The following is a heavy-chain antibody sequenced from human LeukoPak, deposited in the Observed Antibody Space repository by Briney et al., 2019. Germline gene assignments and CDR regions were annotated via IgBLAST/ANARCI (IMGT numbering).Heavy chain of an antibody. D-gene: IGHD3-9*01. J-gene: IGHJ4*02. V-gene: IGHV1-2*02. CDR1: GYTFTGYY. CDR3: ARRTTTGYVNYFDY. Sequence: ASVTVSCKASGYTFTGYYMHWVRQAPGQGLEWMGWINPNSGGTNYAQKFQGRVTMTRDTSISTAYMELSRLRSDDTAVYYCARRTTTGYVNYFDYWGQGTLVTVSS. CDR2: INPNSGGT.